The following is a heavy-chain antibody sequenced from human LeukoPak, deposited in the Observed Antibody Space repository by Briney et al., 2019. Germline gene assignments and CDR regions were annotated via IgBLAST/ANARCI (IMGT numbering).Heavy chain of an antibody. V-gene: IGHV1-24*01. D-gene: IGHD5-18*01. Sequence: GASVTVSCKVSGYTLTEISLHWVRQAPGKGLEWMGGFDREDGETMYAQKFQGRVTMTEDTSTDTAFMELSSLRSEDTAVYYCATVGYSYGAFDYWGQGTLVTVSS. CDR2: FDREDGET. J-gene: IGHJ4*02. CDR1: GYTLTEIS. CDR3: ATVGYSYGAFDY.